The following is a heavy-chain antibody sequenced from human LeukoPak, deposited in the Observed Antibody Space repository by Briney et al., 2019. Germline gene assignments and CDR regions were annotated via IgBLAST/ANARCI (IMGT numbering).Heavy chain of an antibody. CDR2: INHSEST. V-gene: IGHV4-34*01. Sequence: SETLSLTCAVYGGSFSGLYWRWIRQPTGKGLEWIGEINHSESTNYNTSLKSRVTISVDTSKNQFSLKLSSVTAADTAVYYCARGSRGYSVSNSLVYWFDPWGQGTLVTVSS. J-gene: IGHJ5*02. CDR1: GGSFSGLY. CDR3: ARGSRGYSVSNSLVYWFDP. D-gene: IGHD5/OR15-5a*01.